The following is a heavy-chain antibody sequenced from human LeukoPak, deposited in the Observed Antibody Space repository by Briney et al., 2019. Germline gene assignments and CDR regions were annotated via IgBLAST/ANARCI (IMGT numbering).Heavy chain of an antibody. V-gene: IGHV3-23*01. CDR1: GFSFSNYA. Sequence: GGSLRLSCVPSGFSFSNYAMSWVRQAPGKGLEWVPSISGSGGSTHYADSVKGRFTISRDKTKSTLYLQMNSLRAEDTAVYYCAKSSYYDASGYYREYYFDYWGQGTLVTVSS. D-gene: IGHD3-22*01. J-gene: IGHJ4*02. CDR2: ISGSGGST. CDR3: AKSSYYDASGYYREYYFDY.